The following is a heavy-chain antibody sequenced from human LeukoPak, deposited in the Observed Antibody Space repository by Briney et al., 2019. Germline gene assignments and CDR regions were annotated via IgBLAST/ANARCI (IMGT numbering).Heavy chain of an antibody. Sequence: VASVKVSCKASGGTFSSYAISWVRQAPGQGLEWMGGIIPIFGTANYAQKFQGRVTITADESTSTAYMELSSLRSEDTAVYYCARDQDYYDSSGLAPFGYWGQGTLVTVSS. V-gene: IGHV1-69*13. CDR3: ARDQDYYDSSGLAPFGY. CDR1: GGTFSSYA. J-gene: IGHJ4*02. CDR2: IIPIFGTA. D-gene: IGHD3-22*01.